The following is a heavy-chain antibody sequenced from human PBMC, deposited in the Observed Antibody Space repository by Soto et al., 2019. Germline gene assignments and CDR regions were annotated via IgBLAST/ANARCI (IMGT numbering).Heavy chain of an antibody. V-gene: IGHV5-51*01. CDR1: GYSFTSYW. D-gene: IGHD1-26*01. Sequence: PGESLKISCKGSGYSFTSYWIGWVRQMPGKGLEWMGIIYPGDSDTRYSPSLQGQVTISADKSISTAYLQWSSLKASDTAMYYCARHTYYSGRPTTVNPSDYWGQGTLVTVSS. CDR3: ARHTYYSGRPTTVNPSDY. J-gene: IGHJ4*02. CDR2: IYPGDSDT.